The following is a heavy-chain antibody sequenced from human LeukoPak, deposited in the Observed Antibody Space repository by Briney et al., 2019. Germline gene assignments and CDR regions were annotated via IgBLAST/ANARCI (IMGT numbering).Heavy chain of an antibody. CDR3: ARVHSNQQYYYYYYMDV. CDR2: ISAYNGNT. D-gene: IGHD4-11*01. Sequence: ASVKVSCKASGYTFTSYGISWVRQAPGQGLEWMGWISAYNGNTNYAQKLQGRVTMTTDTSTSTAYMELRSLRSDDTAVYYCARVHSNQQYYYYYYMDVRGKGTTVTVSS. CDR1: GYTFTSYG. J-gene: IGHJ6*03. V-gene: IGHV1-18*01.